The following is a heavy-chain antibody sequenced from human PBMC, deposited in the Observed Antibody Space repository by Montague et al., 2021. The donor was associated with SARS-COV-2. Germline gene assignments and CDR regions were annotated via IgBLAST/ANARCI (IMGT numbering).Heavy chain of an antibody. Sequence: SGSTNYNPSLKSRVTISVDTSKNQFSLKVRSVTAADTAVYYCARGDYYDSTGYYDYWGQGTLVTVSS. D-gene: IGHD3-22*01. CDR3: ARGDYYDSTGYYDY. J-gene: IGHJ4*01. V-gene: IGHV4-59*09. CDR2: SGST.